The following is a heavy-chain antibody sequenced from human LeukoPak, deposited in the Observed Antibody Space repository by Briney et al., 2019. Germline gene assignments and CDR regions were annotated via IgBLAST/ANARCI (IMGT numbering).Heavy chain of an antibody. CDR1: GFTFSSYA. D-gene: IGHD1-26*01. Sequence: PGGSLRLSCAASGFTFSSYAMHWVRQAPGKGLEYVSAISSNGGSTYYANSVKGRFTISRDNSKNALYLQMGSPRAEDMAVYYCARVGATELLDYWGQGTLVTVSS. CDR2: ISSNGGST. V-gene: IGHV3-64*01. J-gene: IGHJ4*02. CDR3: ARVGATELLDY.